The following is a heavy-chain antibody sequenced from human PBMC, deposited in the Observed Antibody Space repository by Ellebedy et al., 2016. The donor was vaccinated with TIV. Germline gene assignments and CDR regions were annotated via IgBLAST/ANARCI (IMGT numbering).Heavy chain of an antibody. CDR3: TTEAHSGGWN. J-gene: IGHJ4*02. D-gene: IGHD2-15*01. CDR2: VKSNADGGTT. Sequence: GESLKISXAASGFSFNNAWMTWVRQAPGKGLEWVGRVKSNADGGTTDYAAPVKGRFTVSRDDSENTLYLEMNSLKIEDTALYYCTTEAHSGGWNWGQGTPVTVSS. CDR1: GFSFNNAW. V-gene: IGHV3-15*01.